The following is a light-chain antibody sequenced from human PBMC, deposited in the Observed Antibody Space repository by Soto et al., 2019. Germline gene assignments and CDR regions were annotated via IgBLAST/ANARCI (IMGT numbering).Light chain of an antibody. CDR2: AAS. V-gene: IGKV3-20*01. CDR3: QQYGSAPWT. Sequence: EIVLTQSPGTLSLSPGERVTISCRASQSVSSNYLAWYQQKPGQAPRLLIYAASNRASGIPDRFGGSGSGTDFTLTVSRLEPEDFAVYYCQQYGSAPWTFGQGTKVEI. CDR1: QSVSSNY. J-gene: IGKJ1*01.